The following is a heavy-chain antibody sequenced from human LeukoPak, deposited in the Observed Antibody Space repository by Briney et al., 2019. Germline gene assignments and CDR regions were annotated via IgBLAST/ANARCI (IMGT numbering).Heavy chain of an antibody. CDR1: GGSFSGYY. D-gene: IGHD3-22*01. CDR3: ARGPRSGYYEGDAFDI. J-gene: IGHJ3*02. Sequence: SETLSLTCAVYGGSFSGYYWSWIRQPPGKGLEWIGEINHSGSTNYNPSLKSRVTISVDTSKNQFSLKLSSVTAADTAVYYCARGPRSGYYEGDAFDIWGQGTMVTVSS. V-gene: IGHV4-34*01. CDR2: INHSGST.